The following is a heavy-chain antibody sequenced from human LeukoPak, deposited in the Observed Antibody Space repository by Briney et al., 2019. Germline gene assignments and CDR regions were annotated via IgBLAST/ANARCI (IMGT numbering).Heavy chain of an antibody. J-gene: IGHJ5*02. D-gene: IGHD1-26*01. CDR1: GFTFSSYA. CDR2: ISGSGGST. CDR3: AKDRHSGSYEGWFDP. V-gene: IGHV3-23*01. Sequence: GGSLRLSCAASGFTFSSYAMSWVRQAPGKGLEWVSAISGSGGSTYYADSVKGRFTISRDNSKNTLYLQMNSLRAEDTAVYYCAKDRHSGSYEGWFDPWGQGTLVTVSS.